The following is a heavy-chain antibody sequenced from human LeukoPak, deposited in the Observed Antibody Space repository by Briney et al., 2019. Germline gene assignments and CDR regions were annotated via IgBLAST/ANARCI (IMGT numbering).Heavy chain of an antibody. CDR2: ISPTTGST. Sequence: ASVKLSCTASGYTFTTSYLHWVRQAPGQGLEWVSCISPTTGSTNYAQKVQGRFTMSRDKSISTAYMELSRLRADDTAVYYCARDRNGGSAVAGNYWGQGTLVTVSS. D-gene: IGHD2-15*01. CDR1: GYTFTTSY. J-gene: IGHJ4*02. CDR3: ARDRNGGSAVAGNY. V-gene: IGHV1-2*02.